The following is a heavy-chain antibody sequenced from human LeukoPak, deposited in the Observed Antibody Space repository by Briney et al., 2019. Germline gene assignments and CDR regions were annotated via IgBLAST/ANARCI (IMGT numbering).Heavy chain of an antibody. CDR3: ARDHNLGGSYPRFDY. CDR1: GFTVSSNY. Sequence: PGGSLRLSCAASGFTVSSNYMTWVRQAPGKGLEWVSAISGSGGSTYYAGSVKGRFTISRDNAKNSLYLQMNSLRAEDTAVYYCARDHNLGGSYPRFDYWGQGTLVTVSS. D-gene: IGHD1-26*01. J-gene: IGHJ4*02. V-gene: IGHV3-23*01. CDR2: ISGSGGST.